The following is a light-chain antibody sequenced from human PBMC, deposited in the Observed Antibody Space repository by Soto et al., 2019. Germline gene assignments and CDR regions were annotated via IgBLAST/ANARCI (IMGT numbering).Light chain of an antibody. V-gene: IGKV1-33*01. J-gene: IGKJ5*01. Sequence: DIQMTQSPSSLSASVGDRVTITCRASQSISSYLNWYQQKPGKAPKLLIYDASNLKTGVPSRFSGSGSGTDFTFTISSLQPEDIATYYCQQYDNLPITFGQGTRLEIK. CDR1: QSISSY. CDR3: QQYDNLPIT. CDR2: DAS.